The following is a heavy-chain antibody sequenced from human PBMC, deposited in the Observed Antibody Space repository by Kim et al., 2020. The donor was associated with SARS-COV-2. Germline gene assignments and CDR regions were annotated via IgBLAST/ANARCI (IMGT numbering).Heavy chain of an antibody. D-gene: IGHD6-19*01. CDR3: ARESIAVAGRLSTRNSITPNGGMDV. CDR2: INTNTGNP. V-gene: IGHV7-4-1*02. Sequence: ASVKVSCKASGYTFTSYAMNWVRQAPGQGLEWMGWINTNTGNPTYAQGFTGRFVFSLDTSVSTAYLQISSLKAEDTAVYYCARESIAVAGRLSTRNSITPNGGMDVWGQGTTVTVSS. CDR1: GYTFTSYA. J-gene: IGHJ6*02.